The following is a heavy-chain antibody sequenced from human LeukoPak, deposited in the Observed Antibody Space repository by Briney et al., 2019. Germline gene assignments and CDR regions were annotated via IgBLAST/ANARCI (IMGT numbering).Heavy chain of an antibody. CDR2: IYYTGST. Sequence: SDTLSLTCAVSGYSISSGSWWGWTRQPPGKGLEWIAYIYYTGSTYYNLSLKSRVTMSVDTSKNQFSLRLSSVTAVDTAVYYCARLSHGANSEFDYWGQGTLVTVSS. J-gene: IGHJ4*02. V-gene: IGHV4-28*01. CDR1: GYSISSGSW. D-gene: IGHD4-23*01. CDR3: ARLSHGANSEFDY.